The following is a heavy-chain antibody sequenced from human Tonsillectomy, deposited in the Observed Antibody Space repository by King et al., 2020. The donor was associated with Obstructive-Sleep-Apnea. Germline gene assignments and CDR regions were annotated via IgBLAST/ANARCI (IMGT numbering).Heavy chain of an antibody. CDR1: GFTFDDYA. Sequence: VQLVESGGVVVQPGGSLRLSCAASGFTFDDYAMHWVRQAPGEGLEWVSLISWDGGSTYYADSVKGRFTISRDKSKNSLYLQMNSLRAEDTALYYYAKDGGSGYYDYWGQGTLVTVSS. D-gene: IGHD3-22*01. J-gene: IGHJ4*02. V-gene: IGHV3-43D*03. CDR2: ISWDGGST. CDR3: AKDGGSGYYDY.